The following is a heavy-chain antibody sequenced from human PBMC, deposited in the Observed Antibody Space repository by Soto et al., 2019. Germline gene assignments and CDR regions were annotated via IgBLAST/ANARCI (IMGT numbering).Heavy chain of an antibody. J-gene: IGHJ6*03. CDR3: ARVPSSNSGYLTGLGYYYYYMDV. CDR2: ISSSSSYI. CDR1: GFTFSSYS. Sequence: EVQLVESGGGLVKPGGSLRLSCAASGFTFSSYSMNWVRQAPGKGLEWVSSISSSSSYIYYADSVKGRFTISRDNAKNSLYLQMNSLRAEDTAVYYCARVPSSNSGYLTGLGYYYYYMDVWGKGTTVTVSS. V-gene: IGHV3-21*01. D-gene: IGHD5-12*01.